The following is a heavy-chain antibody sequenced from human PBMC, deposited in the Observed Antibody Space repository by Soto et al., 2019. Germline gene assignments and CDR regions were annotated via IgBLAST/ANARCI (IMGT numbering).Heavy chain of an antibody. CDR3: TRDQRYSCSV. CDR1: GFDFTNSW. J-gene: IGHJ4*02. D-gene: IGHD5-18*01. CDR2: VNSDGSIT. Sequence: QPGGSLRLSCAASGFDFTNSWMHWVRQPPGKGLVWVSHVNSDGSITTYADSVKGRFTISRDNAKNTVYLQMNSLRVEDTAVYYCTRDQRYSCSVWGQGTLVTVSS. V-gene: IGHV3-74*01.